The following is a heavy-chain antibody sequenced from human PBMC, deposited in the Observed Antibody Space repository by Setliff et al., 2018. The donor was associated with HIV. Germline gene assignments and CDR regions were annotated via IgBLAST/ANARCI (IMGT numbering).Heavy chain of an antibody. D-gene: IGHD5-12*01. CDR3: VRSGCNGNICYDSRGWLDS. J-gene: IGHJ5*01. CDR2: IYTRGST. CDR1: GGSIDSGNYD. V-gene: IGHV4-61*02. Sequence: PSETLSLTCTVSGGSIDSGNYDWNWVRQPGGKGLEWIGRIYTRGSTKYSPTSESRVTMSLDTSKNQFSLNLRSVTAADTALYYCVRSGCNGNICYDSRGWLDSWGQGTQVTVSS.